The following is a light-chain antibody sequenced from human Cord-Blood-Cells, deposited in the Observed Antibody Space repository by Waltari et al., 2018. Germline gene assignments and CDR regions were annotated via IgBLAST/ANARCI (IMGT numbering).Light chain of an antibody. Sequence: DIVMTQSPDSLAVSLGERATINCKSSQSVLYSSNNKNYLAWYQQKPGQPPKLRSYGASTRESGVPDRFSGSGSGTDFTLTISSLQAEDVAVYYCQQYYSTPYTFGQGTKLEIK. J-gene: IGKJ2*01. CDR1: QSVLYSSNNKNY. CDR2: GAS. CDR3: QQYYSTPYT. V-gene: IGKV4-1*01.